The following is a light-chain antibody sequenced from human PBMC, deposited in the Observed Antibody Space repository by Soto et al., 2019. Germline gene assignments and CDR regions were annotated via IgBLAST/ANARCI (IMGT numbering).Light chain of an antibody. CDR3: AAWDDSLNGAV. J-gene: IGLJ7*01. CDR2: SND. Sequence: QSVLTQPPSASGTPGQRVSISCSGSSSSIGSNTVNWYQQFPGTAPKLLIYSNDQRPSGVPDRFSGSKSGTSASLAISGLQSEDEADDYCAAWDDSLNGAVFGGGTQLTVL. CDR1: SSSIGSNT. V-gene: IGLV1-44*01.